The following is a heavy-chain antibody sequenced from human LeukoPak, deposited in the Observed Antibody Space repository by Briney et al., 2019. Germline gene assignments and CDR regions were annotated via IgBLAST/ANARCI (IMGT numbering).Heavy chain of an antibody. J-gene: IGHJ4*02. D-gene: IGHD3-9*01. Sequence: ASVKVSCKASGYTFTGYYMHWVRQAPGQGLEWMAWINPNSGGTNYAQKFQGWVTMTRDTSISTAYMELSRLRSDDTAVYYCARGSRFNILTGHKDFDYWGQGTLVTVSS. CDR3: ARGSRFNILTGHKDFDY. CDR2: INPNSGGT. CDR1: GYTFTGYY. V-gene: IGHV1-2*04.